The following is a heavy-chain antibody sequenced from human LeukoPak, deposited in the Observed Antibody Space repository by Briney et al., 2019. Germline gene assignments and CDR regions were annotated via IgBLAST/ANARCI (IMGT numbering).Heavy chain of an antibody. CDR1: GYTFSGYY. J-gene: IGHJ4*02. V-gene: IGHV1-2*02. Sequence: GASVKVSCKTSGYTFSGYYIQWVRQAPGQGLEWMGWIDPKTGGTKYAQKFQGRVTMTSDTSISTASMDLSSLRSDDTAVYYCARDLLVGYAPPSFDYWGQGTLVTVSS. D-gene: IGHD5-12*01. CDR3: ARDLLVGYAPPSFDY. CDR2: IDPKTGGT.